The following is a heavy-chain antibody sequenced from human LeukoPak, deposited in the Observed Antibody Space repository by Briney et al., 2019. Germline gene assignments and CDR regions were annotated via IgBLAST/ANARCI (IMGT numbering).Heavy chain of an antibody. CDR2: ISSSGSTI. D-gene: IGHD5-18*01. CDR3: ARCGQYSNGPYYYMDV. J-gene: IGHJ6*03. Sequence: GRSLRLSCAASGFTFSSYGMHWIRQAPGKGLEWVSYISSSGSTIYYADSVKGRFTISRDNAKNSLYLQMNSLRAEDTAVYYCARCGQYSNGPYYYMDVWGKGTTVTVSS. CDR1: GFTFSSYG. V-gene: IGHV3-48*04.